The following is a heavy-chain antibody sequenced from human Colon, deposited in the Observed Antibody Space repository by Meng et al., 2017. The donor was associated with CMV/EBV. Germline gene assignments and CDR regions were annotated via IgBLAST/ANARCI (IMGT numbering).Heavy chain of an antibody. CDR3: ARGICSGTFCYFYFGMDV. D-gene: IGHD2-2*01. J-gene: IGHJ6*02. CDR1: GFTFSNFN. CDR2: ISSSTSDI. Sequence: GESLKISCAATGFTFSNFNMNWVRQAPGKGLEWVSSISSSTSDIYYAESVKGRFTISRDNVKNSLYLQMNSLTAEDTATYYCARGICSGTFCYFYFGMDVWGQGTTVTVSS. V-gene: IGHV3-21*01.